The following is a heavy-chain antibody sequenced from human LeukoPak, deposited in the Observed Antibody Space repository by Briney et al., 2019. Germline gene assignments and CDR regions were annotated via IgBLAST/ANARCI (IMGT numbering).Heavy chain of an antibody. CDR1: LFTFSSSA. D-gene: IGHD4-17*01. CDR3: AKDGQYGDYWYYYMDV. J-gene: IGHJ6*03. V-gene: IGHV3-23*01. CDR2: ISRSGGGT. Sequence: PGGSLRLSCAVSLFTFSSSAMSWVRQAPGKGLEWVSAISRSGGGTYYADSVKGRFTISRDNSKNTLYLQMNSLRAEDTAVYYCAKDGQYGDYWYYYMDVWGKGTTVTVSS.